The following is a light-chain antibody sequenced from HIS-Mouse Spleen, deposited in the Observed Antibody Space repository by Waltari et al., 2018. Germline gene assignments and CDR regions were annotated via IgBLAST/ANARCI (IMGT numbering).Light chain of an antibody. Sequence: QSVLTQPPSASGTPGQRVTISCSGSSSNIGSNTVNWYQQLPGTAPNLLIYSHNRRPPAVPARVCGSKSGTAASRAIRGIQSEDEADYYCAAWDDSLNGVVFGGGTKLTVL. CDR1: SSNIGSNT. V-gene: IGLV1-44*01. CDR2: SHN. CDR3: AAWDDSLNGVV. J-gene: IGLJ2*01.